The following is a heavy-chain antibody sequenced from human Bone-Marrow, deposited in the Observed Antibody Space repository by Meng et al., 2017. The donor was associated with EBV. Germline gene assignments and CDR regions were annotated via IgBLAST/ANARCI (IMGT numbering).Heavy chain of an antibody. V-gene: IGHV1-69*01. Sequence: QVQLVQSGAAVKKPGSSVKVSCKASGGTFTNYVFGWVRQAPGQRLEWVGGVVPVFGTVHYAQRFQGRLTIIADESSKTVYMELNSLIFEDTAKYYCARGDDISGYFPNWFDLWGQGTLVTVSS. CDR2: VVPVFGTV. CDR3: ARGDDISGYFPNWFDL. J-gene: IGHJ5*02. CDR1: GGTFTNYV. D-gene: IGHD3-22*01.